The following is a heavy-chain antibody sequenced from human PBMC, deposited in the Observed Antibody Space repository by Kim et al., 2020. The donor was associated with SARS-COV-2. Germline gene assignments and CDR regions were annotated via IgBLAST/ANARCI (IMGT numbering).Heavy chain of an antibody. CDR3: ARGRQQLAYYYYYGMDV. Sequence: GGSLRLSCAASGFTFSSYAMHWVRQAPGKGLEWVAVISYDGSNKYYADSVKGRFTISRDNSKNTLYLQMNSLRAEDTAVYYCARGRQQLAYYYYYGMDVWGQGTTVTVSS. CDR2: ISYDGSNK. V-gene: IGHV3-30-3*01. J-gene: IGHJ6*02. D-gene: IGHD6-13*01. CDR1: GFTFSSYA.